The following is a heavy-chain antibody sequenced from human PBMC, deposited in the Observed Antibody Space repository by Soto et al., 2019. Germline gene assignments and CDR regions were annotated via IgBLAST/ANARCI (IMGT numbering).Heavy chain of an antibody. CDR3: ARDRDISGDYMYV. D-gene: IGHD2-21*01. V-gene: IGHV3-74*01. CDR1: GFTFSTYW. CDR2: INTDGSSA. Sequence: GSLRLSCAASGFTFSTYWLHWVRQLPGKGLVWVSRINTDGSSADYADSVQGRFTIFRDNAKNTLYLQMNSLRAEDTAMYYCARDRDISGDYMYVWGKGTTVTVSS. J-gene: IGHJ6*03.